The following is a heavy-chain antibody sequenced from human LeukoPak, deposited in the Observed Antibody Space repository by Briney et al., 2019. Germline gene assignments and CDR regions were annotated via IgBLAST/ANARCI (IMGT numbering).Heavy chain of an antibody. D-gene: IGHD6-6*01. CDR1: GGSFSGYY. V-gene: IGHV4-34*01. CDR2: INHSGST. CDR3: ARGGGSSSSALDY. J-gene: IGHJ4*02. Sequence: SETLSLTCAVYGGSFSGYYWSWIRQPPGKGLEWIGEINHSGSTTYNPSLKSRVTISVDTSKNQFSLKLSSVTAADTAVYYCARGGGSSSSALDYWGQGTLVSLYS.